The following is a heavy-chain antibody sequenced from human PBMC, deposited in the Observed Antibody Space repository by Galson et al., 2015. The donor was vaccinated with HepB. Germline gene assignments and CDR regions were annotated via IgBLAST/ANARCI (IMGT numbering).Heavy chain of an antibody. CDR3: AHRGGDYFDY. Sequence: PALVKPTQTLTLTCTFSVFSLSTSGKDVGWIRQPPGKALEWLALIYWDDDRRYSPSLKSRLTITKDTSKNQVVLTMTNMDPVDTATYYCAHRGGDYFDYWGQGTLVIVSS. V-gene: IGHV2-5*02. D-gene: IGHD3-16*01. CDR1: VFSLSTSGKD. J-gene: IGHJ4*02. CDR2: IYWDDDR.